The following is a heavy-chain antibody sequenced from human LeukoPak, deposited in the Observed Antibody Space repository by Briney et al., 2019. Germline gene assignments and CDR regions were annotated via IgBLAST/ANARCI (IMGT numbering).Heavy chain of an antibody. J-gene: IGHJ4*02. CDR3: ARGGISTSLDY. Sequence: SETLSLTCTVSGDSIRNNYWSWIRQPAGKGLEWIGRIYSSGSTNYNPSLKSRVTLSGDTSNNHFSLKLSSVTAADTALYYCARGGISTSLDYRGQGTLVTVSS. CDR1: GDSIRNNY. V-gene: IGHV4-4*07. CDR2: IYSSGST. D-gene: IGHD2-2*01.